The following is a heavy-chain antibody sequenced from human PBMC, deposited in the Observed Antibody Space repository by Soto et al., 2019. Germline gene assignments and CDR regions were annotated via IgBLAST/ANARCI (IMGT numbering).Heavy chain of an antibody. Sequence: QVQLVQSGGEVKKPGASVEVSCRTSGYMFTTYGMSWVRQAPGQGLEWMAWISAYNGNKKYAQKCQGRVTMTTDTSTGTVSMELRNLTSDDTATYFCARTGGGMAARPLEYWGQGTLVTVSS. J-gene: IGHJ4*02. CDR3: ARTGGGMAARPLEY. CDR1: GYMFTTYG. CDR2: ISAYNGNK. V-gene: IGHV1-18*04. D-gene: IGHD6-6*01.